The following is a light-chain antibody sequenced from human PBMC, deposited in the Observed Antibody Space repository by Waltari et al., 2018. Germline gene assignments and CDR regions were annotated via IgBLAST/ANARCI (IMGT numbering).Light chain of an antibody. V-gene: IGLV2-23*02. CDR1: SSHLRSDNL. CDR2: EVS. CDR3: CSYAGSSTLWV. J-gene: IGLJ3*02. Sequence: QSALTQPASVSRSPAHSITISCSVTSSHLRSDNLLRSYQQHPGKAPKLMIYEVSKRPSGVSNRFSGSKSGNTASLTISGLQAEDEADYYCCSYAGSSTLWVFGGGTKLTVL.